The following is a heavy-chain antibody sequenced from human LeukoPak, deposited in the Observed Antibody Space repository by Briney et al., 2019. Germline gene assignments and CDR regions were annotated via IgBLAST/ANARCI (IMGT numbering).Heavy chain of an antibody. J-gene: IGHJ4*02. V-gene: IGHV1-8*01. CDR3: ARCARHQLPTTDY. CDR2: MNPENSGT. CDR1: GYIFTNYD. D-gene: IGHD2-2*01. Sequence: EASVKVSCKPSGYIFTNYDINWVRQATGHGLEWMGWMNPENSGTQPAQKFQGRLIMTMDASAGTAYMELSSLTSDDTAVYYCARCARHQLPTTDYWGQGTLVTVSS.